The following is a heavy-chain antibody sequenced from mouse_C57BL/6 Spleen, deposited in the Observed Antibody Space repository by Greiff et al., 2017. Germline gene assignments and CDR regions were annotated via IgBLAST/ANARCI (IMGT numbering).Heavy chain of an antibody. CDR1: GFTFSSYA. Sequence: EVHLVESGEGLVKPGGSLKLSCAASGFTFSSYAMSWVRQTPEKRLEWVAYISSGGDYSYYADTVKGRFTISRDNARNTLYLQMSILKSEDTAMYYCTSPNLDGQGFAYWGQGTLVTVSA. J-gene: IGHJ3*01. V-gene: IGHV5-9-1*02. CDR2: ISSGGDYS. D-gene: IGHD4-1*01. CDR3: TSPNLDGQGFAY.